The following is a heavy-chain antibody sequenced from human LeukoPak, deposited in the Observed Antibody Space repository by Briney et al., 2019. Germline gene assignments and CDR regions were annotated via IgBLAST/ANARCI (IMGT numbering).Heavy chain of an antibody. CDR2: IYYSGST. Sequence: SETLSLTCTVCGGSISSYYWRWIRQPPGKGLEWIGYIYYSGSTNYNPSLKSRVTISVDTSKNQFSLKLSSVTAADTAVYYCASSSGYYGYWGQGTLVTVSS. J-gene: IGHJ4*02. D-gene: IGHD3-22*01. CDR1: GGSISSYY. V-gene: IGHV4-59*01. CDR3: ASSSGYYGY.